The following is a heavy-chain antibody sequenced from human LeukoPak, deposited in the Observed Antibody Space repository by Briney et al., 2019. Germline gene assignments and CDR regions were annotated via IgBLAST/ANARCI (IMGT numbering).Heavy chain of an antibody. D-gene: IGHD6-6*01. V-gene: IGHV3-30*02. J-gene: IGHJ6*03. CDR1: GFTFSSYG. Sequence: GGSLRLSCAASGFTFSSYGMHWVRQAPGKGLEWVAFIRYDGSNKYYADSVKGRFTISRDNSKNTLYLQMSSLRAEDTAVYYCAKDRLEYSSSGYYYMDVWGKGTTVTVSS. CDR3: AKDRLEYSSSGYYYMDV. CDR2: IRYDGSNK.